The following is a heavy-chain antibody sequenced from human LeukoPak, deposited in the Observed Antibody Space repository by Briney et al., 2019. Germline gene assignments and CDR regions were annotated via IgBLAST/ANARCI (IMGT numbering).Heavy chain of an antibody. CDR3: AHKPYYYDSSGYYYVVFDY. D-gene: IGHD3-22*01. CDR1: GFSLSTSGVG. J-gene: IGHJ4*02. CDR2: IYWDDDK. V-gene: IGHV2-5*02. Sequence: SGPTLVKPTQTLTLTCTFSGFSLSTSGVGVGWIRQPPAKALEWLALIYWDDDKRYSPSLKSRLTITKDTSKNQVVLTMTNMDPVDTATYYCAHKPYYYDSSGYYYVVFDYWGQGTLVTVSS.